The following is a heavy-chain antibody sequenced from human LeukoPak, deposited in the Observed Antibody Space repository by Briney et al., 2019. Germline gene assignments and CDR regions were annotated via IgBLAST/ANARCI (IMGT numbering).Heavy chain of an antibody. CDR1: GYTFTSYD. J-gene: IGHJ4*02. D-gene: IGHD3-10*01. CDR3: ARVNRGYYYGSGTTFDY. Sequence: ASVKVSCKASGYTFTSYDINWVRQATGQGLEWMGWMNPNSGNTGYAQKFQGRVTMTRNTSISTAYMELSSLRSEDTAVYYCARVNRGYYYGSGTTFDYWGQGTLVTVSS. CDR2: MNPNSGNT. V-gene: IGHV1-8*01.